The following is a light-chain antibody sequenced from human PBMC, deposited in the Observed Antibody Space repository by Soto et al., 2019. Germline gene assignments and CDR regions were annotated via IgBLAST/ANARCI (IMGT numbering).Light chain of an antibody. CDR3: QQVNSYPLT. J-gene: IGKJ4*01. CDR2: ATS. CDR1: QGIRTA. V-gene: IGKV1-17*01. Sequence: IQMTQSPSTLSASVGDRVTITCRASQGIRTALGWYQQKPGKAPNLLIYATSTLQSGVPSRFSGSGSGTEFTLTISSLQPEDFAAYYCQQVNSYPLTFGGGTKVDI.